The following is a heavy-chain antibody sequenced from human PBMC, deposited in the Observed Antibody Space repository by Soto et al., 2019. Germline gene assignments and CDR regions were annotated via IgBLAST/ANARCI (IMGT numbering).Heavy chain of an antibody. CDR1: GFTFSTYA. CDR3: AKDLEYCAGGSCYKSAYWYFDL. D-gene: IGHD2-15*01. Sequence: EVQLLESGGDLVQPVGSLRLSCVASGFTFSTYAMSWVRQAPGKGLEWVSSISGSGDRTYYADSVKGRFTVSRDNSKNKLYLQMNSLSAEDTAVYYCAKDLEYCAGGSCYKSAYWYFDLWGRGTLVTVSS. CDR2: ISGSGDRT. J-gene: IGHJ2*01. V-gene: IGHV3-23*01.